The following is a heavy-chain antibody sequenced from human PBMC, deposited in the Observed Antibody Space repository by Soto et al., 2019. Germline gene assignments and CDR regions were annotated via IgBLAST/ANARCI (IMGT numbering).Heavy chain of an antibody. V-gene: IGHV1-18*01. CDR2: ISGYNSNT. D-gene: IGHD1-26*01. CDR1: GYSFSNYG. CDR3: GRERQWEPVPY. J-gene: IGHJ4*02. Sequence: ASVKVSCKASGYSFSNYGITWVRQAPGQGLEWMGWISGYNSNTNYAQKFEGRVRMTKDTTRSTAYLEVRSLRFDDTAVYYCGRERQWEPVPYWGQGTAVTVSS.